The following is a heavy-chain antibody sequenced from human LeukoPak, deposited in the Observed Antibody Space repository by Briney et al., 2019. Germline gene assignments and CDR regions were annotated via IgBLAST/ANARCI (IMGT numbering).Heavy chain of an antibody. CDR2: ISAYNGNT. CDR1: GGTFSSYG. Sequence: ASVKVSCKASGGTFSSYGISWVRQAPGQGLEWMGWISAYNGNTNYAQKLQGRVTMTTDTFTSTAYMELRSLRSDDTAVYYCARAKSSGGVLGPWGQGTLVTVSS. CDR3: ARAKSSGGVLGP. V-gene: IGHV1-18*01. J-gene: IGHJ5*02. D-gene: IGHD3-16*01.